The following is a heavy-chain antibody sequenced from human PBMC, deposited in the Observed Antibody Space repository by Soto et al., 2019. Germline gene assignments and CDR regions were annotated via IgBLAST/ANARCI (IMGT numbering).Heavy chain of an antibody. CDR1: GFTFDDYA. D-gene: IGHD2-21*01. CDR2: ISWNSGTI. CDR3: VKDTSAISSSFDY. V-gene: IGHV3-9*01. J-gene: IGHJ4*02. Sequence: PGGSLRLSCAASGFTFDDYAMNWVRQAPGKGLEWVSGISWNSGTIAYADSVKGRFIISRDNAKNSLYLQMNSLRAEDTAFYYCVKDTSAISSSFDYWGRGPLLTVSS.